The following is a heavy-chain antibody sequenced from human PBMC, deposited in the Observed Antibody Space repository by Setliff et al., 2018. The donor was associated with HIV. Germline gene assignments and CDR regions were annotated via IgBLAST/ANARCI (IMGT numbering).Heavy chain of an antibody. D-gene: IGHD6-13*01. J-gene: IGHJ4*02. V-gene: IGHV3-11*04. Sequence: GGSLRLSCAASGFTFSDYYMSWIRQAPGKGLEWVSYISSTGTTFYYADSVKGRFSISRDNAKNSLYLQMNSLRAEDTAVYYCARDQTYSITWHAHDYWGQGTLVTVSS. CDR2: ISSTGTTF. CDR1: GFTFSDYY. CDR3: ARDQTYSITWHAHDY.